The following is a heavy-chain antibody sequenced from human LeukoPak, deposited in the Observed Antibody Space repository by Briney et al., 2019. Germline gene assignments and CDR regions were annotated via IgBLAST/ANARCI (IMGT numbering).Heavy chain of an antibody. CDR2: IYPGDSDS. V-gene: IGHV5-51*01. J-gene: IGHJ3*02. D-gene: IGHD3-9*01. CDR3: ARRRDDILTGYAFDI. Sequence: PGESLKISCKGSGYSITSYWIGWVRQMPGKGLEWMGIIYPGDSDSRYSPSFQGQVTISADKSISTAYLQWSSLKASDTAIYYCARRRDDILTGYAFDIWGQGTMVTVSS. CDR1: GYSITSYW.